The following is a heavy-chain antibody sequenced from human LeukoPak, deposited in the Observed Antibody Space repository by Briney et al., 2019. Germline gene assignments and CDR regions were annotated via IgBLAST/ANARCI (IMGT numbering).Heavy chain of an antibody. J-gene: IGHJ4*02. V-gene: IGHV1-46*01. Sequence: ASVKVSCKTSGYTFTSYYIHWVRQAPGQGLEWMGIINPSGGSTSYAQKFQGRVTITADESTSTAYMELSSLRSEDTAVYYCASPYDSSGYYGDSFDYWGQGTLVTVSS. CDR2: INPSGGST. CDR1: GYTFTSYY. CDR3: ASPYDSSGYYGDSFDY. D-gene: IGHD3-22*01.